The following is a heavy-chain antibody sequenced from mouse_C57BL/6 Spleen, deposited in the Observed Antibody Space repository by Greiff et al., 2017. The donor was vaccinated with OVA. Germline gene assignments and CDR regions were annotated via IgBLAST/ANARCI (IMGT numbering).Heavy chain of an antibody. CDR3: ARLTYGSSYAYAMDY. Sequence: EVKLVESGGGLVKPGGSLKLSCAASGFTFSDYGMHWVRQAPEKGLEWVAYISSGSSTIYYADTVKGRFTISRDNAKNTLFLQMTSLRSEDTAMYYCARLTYGSSYAYAMDYWGQGTSVTVSS. V-gene: IGHV5-17*01. J-gene: IGHJ4*01. D-gene: IGHD1-1*01. CDR1: GFTFSDYG. CDR2: ISSGSSTI.